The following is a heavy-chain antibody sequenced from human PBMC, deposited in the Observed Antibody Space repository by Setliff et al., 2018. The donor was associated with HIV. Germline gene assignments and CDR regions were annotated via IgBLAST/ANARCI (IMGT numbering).Heavy chain of an antibody. CDR1: GYTFTSYG. J-gene: IGHJ5*02. CDR3: ALDLPGPAITSGWMKNWFDP. CDR2: ISAYNGNT. V-gene: IGHV1-18*01. D-gene: IGHD6-19*01. Sequence: ASVKVSCKASGYTFTSYGISWVRQAPGQGLEWRGWISAYNGNTNYAQKLRGRVTMTRDTSTNTVYMELSGLRSEDTALYYCALDLPGPAITSGWMKNWFDPWGQGTLVTVSS.